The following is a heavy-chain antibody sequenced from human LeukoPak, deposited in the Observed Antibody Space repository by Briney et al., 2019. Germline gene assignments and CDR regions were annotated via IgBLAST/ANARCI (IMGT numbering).Heavy chain of an antibody. Sequence: PGGSLRLSCAASGFTFDDYGMSWVRQAPGKGLEWVSGINWNGGSTGYADSVKGRFTISRDNAKNSLYLQMNSLRAEDMALYYCAKCRFGWLQLTLFDYWGQGTLVTVSS. V-gene: IGHV3-20*04. J-gene: IGHJ4*02. CDR1: GFTFDDYG. D-gene: IGHD5-24*01. CDR3: AKCRFGWLQLTLFDY. CDR2: INWNGGST.